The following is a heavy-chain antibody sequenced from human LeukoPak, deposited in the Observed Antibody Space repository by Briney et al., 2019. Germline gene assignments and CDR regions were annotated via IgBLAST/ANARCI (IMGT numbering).Heavy chain of an antibody. Sequence: GGSLRLTCAASGYTFSSFAMSWVRQAPGKGLEWVSTISGSDGTTNYADSVKGRFTFSRDNSMNTLYLQMNSLRAEDTAVYYCAKDLPDYGDYIEGYWGQGTLVTVSS. J-gene: IGHJ4*02. CDR1: GYTFSSFA. CDR3: AKDLPDYGDYIEGY. D-gene: IGHD4-17*01. V-gene: IGHV3-23*01. CDR2: ISGSDGTT.